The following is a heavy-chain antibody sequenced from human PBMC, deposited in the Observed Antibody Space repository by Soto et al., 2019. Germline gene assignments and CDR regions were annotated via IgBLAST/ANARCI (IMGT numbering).Heavy chain of an antibody. J-gene: IGHJ6*02. Sequence: PSEPLSLTCAVYGGSFSGYYWSWIRQPPGKGLEWIGEINHSGSTNYNPSLKSRVTISIDMSKNQFSLKLSSVTAADTAVYYCARGRSSRGDGYYYLYYGMDVRGQGTTVTVSS. V-gene: IGHV4-34*01. CDR1: GGSFSGYY. CDR3: ARGRSSRGDGYYYLYYGMDV. CDR2: INHSGST. D-gene: IGHD3-10*01.